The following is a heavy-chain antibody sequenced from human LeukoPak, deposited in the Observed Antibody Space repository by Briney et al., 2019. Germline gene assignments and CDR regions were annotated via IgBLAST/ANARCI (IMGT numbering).Heavy chain of an antibody. CDR1: GASISSGGYF. CDR3: ARAPGSAYNAYYFDY. CDR2: FFYSGST. V-gene: IGHV4-31*03. D-gene: IGHD1-1*01. Sequence: SQTLSLTCTVSGASISSGGYFWGWIRQHPWEGLEWMGYFFYSGSTYYNPSLKSRVTISVDTSKNRISLKLSSVTAADTAVYYCARAPGSAYNAYYFDYWGQGTLVTVSS. J-gene: IGHJ4*02.